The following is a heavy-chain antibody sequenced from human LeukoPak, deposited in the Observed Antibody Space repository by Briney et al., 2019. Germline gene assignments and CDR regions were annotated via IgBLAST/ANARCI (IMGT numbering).Heavy chain of an antibody. J-gene: IGHJ4*02. CDR1: GFTFSSYA. CDR3: VKSGGYGLIDY. V-gene: IGHV4-59*04. Sequence: GSLRLSCAASGFTFSSYAMSWIRQPPGKGLERIGNIYYTGSTYYNASLQSRVTISIDMSKNQFSLRLNSVTAADTAMYYCVKSGGYGLIDYWGQGTLVTVSS. D-gene: IGHD1-26*01. CDR2: IYYTGST.